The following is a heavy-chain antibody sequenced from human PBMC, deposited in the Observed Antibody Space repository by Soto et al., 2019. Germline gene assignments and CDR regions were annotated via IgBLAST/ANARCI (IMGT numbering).Heavy chain of an antibody. V-gene: IGHV1-8*01. CDR2: MNPNSGNT. J-gene: IGHJ6*03. CDR3: ARSAVGSSSNYYYYYMDV. D-gene: IGHD2-2*01. CDR1: GYTFTSYD. Sequence: GASVKVSCKASGYTFTSYDINWVRQATGQGLEWMGWMNPNSGNTGYAQKFQGRVTMTRNTSISTAYMELSGLRSDDTAVYYCARSAVGSSSNYYYYYMDVWGKGTPVTVSS.